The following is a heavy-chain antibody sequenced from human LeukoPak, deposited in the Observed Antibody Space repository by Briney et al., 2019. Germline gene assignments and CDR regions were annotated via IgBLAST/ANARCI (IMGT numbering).Heavy chain of an antibody. D-gene: IGHD6-19*01. V-gene: IGHV4-4*07. Sequence: PSETLSLACTVSGVSISHYYWTWIRQPAGGGLEWIGRIDTSGSTNYNPSLKSRVTMSLDTSNNQFSLNLMSVDATDTAVYYCARGQWQIDYWGQGILVTVSP. J-gene: IGHJ4*02. CDR3: ARGQWQIDY. CDR2: IDTSGST. CDR1: GVSISHYY.